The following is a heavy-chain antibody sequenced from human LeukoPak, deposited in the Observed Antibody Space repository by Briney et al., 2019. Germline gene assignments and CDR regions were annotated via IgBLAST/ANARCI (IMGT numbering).Heavy chain of an antibody. D-gene: IGHD2-2*01. V-gene: IGHV4-59*01. CDR3: ASGGYCSSTSCYPNWFDP. CDR2: ISYSGST. Sequence: SETLSLTCTVSGGSISSYYWSWIRQPPGKGLEWIGYISYSGSTNYNPSLKSRVTISIDTSKNQFSLKLTSVTAADTAVYYCASGGYCSSTSCYPNWFDPWGQGTLVTVSS. CDR1: GGSISSYY. J-gene: IGHJ5*02.